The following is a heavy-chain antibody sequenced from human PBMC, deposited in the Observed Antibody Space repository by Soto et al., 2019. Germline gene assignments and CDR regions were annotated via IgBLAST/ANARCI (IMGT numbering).Heavy chain of an antibody. Sequence: GGSLRLSCAASGFTVSSNYMSWVRQAPGKGLEWVSVIYSGGTTYYADSVKGRFTISRDNSKNTVYLQMNSLRAEDTAVYYCARVGYSSGWYRSWGQGTLVTVSS. V-gene: IGHV3-66*01. D-gene: IGHD6-19*01. CDR2: IYSGGTT. CDR1: GFTVSSNY. CDR3: ARVGYSSGWYRS. J-gene: IGHJ5*02.